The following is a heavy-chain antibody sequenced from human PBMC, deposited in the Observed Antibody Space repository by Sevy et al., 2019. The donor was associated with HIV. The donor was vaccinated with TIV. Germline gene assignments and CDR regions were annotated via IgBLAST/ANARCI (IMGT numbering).Heavy chain of an antibody. Sequence: GGSLRLSCAASGFTFSSYWMTWVRQAPGKGLEWVANINQDGSEKYYVDSVKGRFTISRDNAKNSLFMQMNSLRVEDTAGYYCARALGTVGATTDYWGQGTLVTVSS. J-gene: IGHJ4*02. CDR3: ARALGTVGATTDY. V-gene: IGHV3-7*01. D-gene: IGHD1-26*01. CDR1: GFTFSSYW. CDR2: INQDGSEK.